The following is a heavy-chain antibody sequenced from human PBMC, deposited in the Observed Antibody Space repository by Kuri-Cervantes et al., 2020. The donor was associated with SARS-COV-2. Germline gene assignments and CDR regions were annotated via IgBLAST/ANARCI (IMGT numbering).Heavy chain of an antibody. D-gene: IGHD1-26*01. CDR2: IYYSGST. V-gene: IGHV4-59*01. CDR3: ARDNILYSGSGFDH. J-gene: IGHJ4*02. CDR1: GGSISSYY. Sequence: GSLRLSCTVSGGSISSYYWSWIRQPPGKGLEWIGYIYYSGSTNYNPSLKSRVTISADTSKNQFSLKLSSVTAADTAVYFCARDNILYSGSGFDHWGQGTLVTVSS.